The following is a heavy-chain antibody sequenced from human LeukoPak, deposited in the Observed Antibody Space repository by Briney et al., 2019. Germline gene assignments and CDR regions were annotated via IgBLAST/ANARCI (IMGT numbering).Heavy chain of an antibody. V-gene: IGHV3-30*02. J-gene: IGHJ6*03. CDR2: IRYDGSNK. Sequence: GGSLRLSCAASGFTFSSYGMHWVRQAPGKGLEWVASIRYDGSNKYYADSVKGRFTISRDNSKNTLYLQMNSLRAEDTAVYYCAEVKITMVRGPTLDYYYMDVWGKGTTVTISS. CDR1: GFTFSSYG. CDR3: AEVKITMVRGPTLDYYYMDV. D-gene: IGHD3-10*01.